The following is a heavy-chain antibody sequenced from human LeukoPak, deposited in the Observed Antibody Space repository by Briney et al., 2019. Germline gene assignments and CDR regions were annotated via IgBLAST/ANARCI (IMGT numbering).Heavy chain of an antibody. V-gene: IGHV1-2*04. D-gene: IGHD3-10*01. CDR2: ISPNSGGT. CDR1: GYTFTGYY. Sequence: ASVKVSCKASGYTFTGYYMHWVRQAPGQGLEWMGWISPNSGGTNYAQKFQGWVTMTRDTSISTAYMELSRLRSDDTAVYYCAREVDYGSGSYSYGMDVWGKGTTVTVSS. CDR3: AREVDYGSGSYSYGMDV. J-gene: IGHJ6*04.